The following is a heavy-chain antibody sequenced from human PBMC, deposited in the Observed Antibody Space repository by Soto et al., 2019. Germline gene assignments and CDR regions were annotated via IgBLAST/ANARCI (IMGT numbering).Heavy chain of an antibody. J-gene: IGHJ5*02. V-gene: IGHV4-39*07. CDR1: GGSISSSSYY. Sequence: ASETLSLTXTVSGGSISSSSYYWSWIRQSPEKGLEWIGEINRRGSTNYNPSLKNRVTISVDTSKNQFSLILNSVTAADTAVYYCVRGGEYSYGYPSWFDPWGQGTLVTVSS. D-gene: IGHD5-18*01. CDR3: VRGGEYSYGYPSWFDP. CDR2: INRRGST.